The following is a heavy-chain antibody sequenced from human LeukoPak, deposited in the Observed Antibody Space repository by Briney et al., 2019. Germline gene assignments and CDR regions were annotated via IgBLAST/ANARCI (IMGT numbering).Heavy chain of an antibody. D-gene: IGHD2-21*01. J-gene: IGHJ4*02. Sequence: QTLSLTCAISGDRVSSNSAAWNWIRQSPSRGLEWLGRTYYRSKWYNDYAASVKSRTTINPDTSKNQFSLQLNSVTPEDTAVYYCARSGVIDMVPFDHWGQGTLVTVSS. CDR2: TYYRSKWYN. V-gene: IGHV6-1*01. CDR3: ARSGVIDMVPFDH. CDR1: GDRVSSNSAA.